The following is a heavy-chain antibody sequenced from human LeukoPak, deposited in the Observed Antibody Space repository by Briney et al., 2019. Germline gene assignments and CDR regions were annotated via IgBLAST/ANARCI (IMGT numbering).Heavy chain of an antibody. Sequence: GGSLRLSCAASGFTFSSYSRNWVRQAPGKGLEWVSSISSSSYIYYADSVKGRFTISRDNAKNSLYLQMNSLRAEDTAVYYCARGDSSVYYCDNWGQGTLCCVSS. CDR1: GFTFSSYS. V-gene: IGHV3-21*01. J-gene: IGHJ4*02. CDR2: ISSSSYI. D-gene: IGHD3-22*01. CDR3: ARGDSSVYYCDN.